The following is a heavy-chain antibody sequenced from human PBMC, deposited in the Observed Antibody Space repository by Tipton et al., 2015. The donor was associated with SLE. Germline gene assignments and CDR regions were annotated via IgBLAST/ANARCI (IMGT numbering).Heavy chain of an antibody. CDR2: IYHSGSTNSGST. D-gene: IGHD6-19*01. Sequence: TLSLTCTVSGGSIRSYYWSWIRQTPEKGLEWIASIYHSGSTNSGSTKYNPSLESRVSTSLDTSKNQISLKLTSVTTADTAMYYCARRVRGGWYDYWGQGTLVTVSS. CDR3: ARRVRGGWYDY. J-gene: IGHJ4*02. V-gene: IGHV4-59*01. CDR1: GGSIRSYY.